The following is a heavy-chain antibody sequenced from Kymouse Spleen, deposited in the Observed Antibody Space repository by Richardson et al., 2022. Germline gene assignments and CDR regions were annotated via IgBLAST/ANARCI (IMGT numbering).Heavy chain of an antibody. CDR3: ARDRAYCGGDCYYYYYGMDV. Sequence: QVQLQESGPGLVKPSQTLSLTCTVSGGSISSGGYYWSWIRQHPGKGLEWIGYIYYSGSTYYNPSLKSRVTISVDTSKNQFSLKLSSVTAADTAVYYCARDRAYCGGDCYYYYYGMDVWGQGTTVTVSS. V-gene: IGHV4-31*03. CDR2: IYYSGST. J-gene: IGHJ6*02. CDR1: GGSISSGGYY. D-gene: IGHD2-21*02.